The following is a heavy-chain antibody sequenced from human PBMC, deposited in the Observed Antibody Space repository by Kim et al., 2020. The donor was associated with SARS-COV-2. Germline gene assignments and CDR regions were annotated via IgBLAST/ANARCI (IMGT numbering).Heavy chain of an antibody. V-gene: IGHV4-59*01. CDR3: ARDDYYDSSGQDAHAFDI. Sequence: SRVTISVDTSKNQFSLKLSSVTAADTAVYYCARDDYYDSSGQDAHAFDIWGQGTMVTVSS. D-gene: IGHD3-22*01. J-gene: IGHJ3*02.